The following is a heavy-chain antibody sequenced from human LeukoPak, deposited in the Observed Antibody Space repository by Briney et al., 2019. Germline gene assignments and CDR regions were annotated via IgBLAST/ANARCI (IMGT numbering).Heavy chain of an antibody. CDR3: AREGIAVAGFDY. CDR2: IYHSGST. D-gene: IGHD6-19*01. Sequence: PSETLSLTCAVSGGSISSSNWCSWVRQPPGKGLEWIGEIYHSGSTNYNPSLKSRVTISVDKSKNQFSLKLSSVTAADTAVYYCAREGIAVAGFDYWGQGTLVTVSS. CDR1: GGSISSSNW. V-gene: IGHV4-4*02. J-gene: IGHJ4*02.